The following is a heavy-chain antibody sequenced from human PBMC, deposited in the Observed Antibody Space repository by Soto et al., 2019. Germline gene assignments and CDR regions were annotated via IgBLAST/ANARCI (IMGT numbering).Heavy chain of an antibody. CDR2: INPNSGGT. CDR3: ARHTGYQLPPMDV. CDR1: GYTFTGYY. Sequence: ASVKVSCKASGYTFTGYYIHWVRQAPGQGLEWMGWINPNSGGTNYAQKFQGRVTMTRDTSISTAYMELSSLRSDDTAVYYCARHTGYQLPPMDVWGQGTTVTVSS. V-gene: IGHV1-2*02. D-gene: IGHD2-2*01. J-gene: IGHJ6*02.